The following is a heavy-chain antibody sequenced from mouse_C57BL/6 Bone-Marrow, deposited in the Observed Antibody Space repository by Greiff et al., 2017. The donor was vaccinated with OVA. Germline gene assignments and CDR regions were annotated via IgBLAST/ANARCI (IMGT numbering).Heavy chain of an antibody. J-gene: IGHJ4*01. V-gene: IGHV3-6*01. Sequence: EVQLQESGPGLVKPSQSLSLTCSVTGYSITSGYYWNWIRQFPGNKLEWMGYISYDGSNNYNPSLKNRISITLDTSKNQFFLKLNSVTTEDTATYYCARDGTFYAMDYWGQGTSVTVSS. CDR1: GYSITSGYY. D-gene: IGHD1-1*02. CDR3: ARDGTFYAMDY. CDR2: ISYDGSN.